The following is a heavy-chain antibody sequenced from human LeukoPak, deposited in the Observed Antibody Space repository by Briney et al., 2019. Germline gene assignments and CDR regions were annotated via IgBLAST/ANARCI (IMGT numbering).Heavy chain of an antibody. V-gene: IGHV4-4*02. Sequence: SGTLSLTCAVSGGSISSSNWWSWVRQPPGKGLEWIGEIYHSGSTNYNPSLKSRVTISVDKSKNQFSLKLSSVTAADTAVYYCAREITMVRGVPNWFDPWGQGTLVTVSS. J-gene: IGHJ5*02. CDR1: GGSISSSNW. CDR2: IYHSGST. CDR3: AREITMVRGVPNWFDP. D-gene: IGHD3-10*01.